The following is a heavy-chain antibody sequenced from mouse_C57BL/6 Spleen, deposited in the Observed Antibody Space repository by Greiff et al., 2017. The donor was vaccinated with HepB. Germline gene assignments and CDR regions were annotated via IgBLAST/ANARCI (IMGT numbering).Heavy chain of an antibody. Sequence: QVQLQQSGPELVKPGASVKLSCKASGYTFTSYDINWVKQRPGQGLEWIGWIYPRDGSTKYNEKFKGKATLTVDTSSSTAYMELHSLTSEDSAVYFRARSPIYYGNYNAMDYWGQGTSVTVSS. V-gene: IGHV1-85*01. CDR3: ARSPIYYGNYNAMDY. CDR2: IYPRDGST. J-gene: IGHJ4*01. CDR1: GYTFTSYD. D-gene: IGHD2-1*01.